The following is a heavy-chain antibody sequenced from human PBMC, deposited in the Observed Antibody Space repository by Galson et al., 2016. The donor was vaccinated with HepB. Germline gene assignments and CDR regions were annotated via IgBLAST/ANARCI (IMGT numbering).Heavy chain of an antibody. CDR3: SRATKLYYHDSSGYGY. CDR2: IRSKTYGATT. V-gene: IGHV3-49*03. J-gene: IGHJ4*02. D-gene: IGHD3-22*01. CDR1: GFTFGDYA. Sequence: SLRLSCAASGFTFGDYAMSWFRQAPGMGLEWVGFIRSKTYGATTEYAASVKGRFSISRDDSNSIAYLQMNSLKTEDTAVYYCSRATKLYYHDSSGYGYWGQGTLVTVSS.